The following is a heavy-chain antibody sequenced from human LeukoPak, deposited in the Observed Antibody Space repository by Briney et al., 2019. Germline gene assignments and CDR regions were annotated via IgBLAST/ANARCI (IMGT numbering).Heavy chain of an antibody. CDR1: GYSISSGYY. CDR2: IYYSGST. V-gene: IGHV4-38-2*02. J-gene: IGHJ4*02. Sequence: SETLSLTCTVSGYSISSGYYWGWIRQPPGKGLEWIGSIYYSGSTYYNPPLKSRVTISVDTSKNQFSLKLSSVTAADTAVYYCANGWGYGGPFDYWGQGTLVTVSS. D-gene: IGHD5-18*01. CDR3: ANGWGYGGPFDY.